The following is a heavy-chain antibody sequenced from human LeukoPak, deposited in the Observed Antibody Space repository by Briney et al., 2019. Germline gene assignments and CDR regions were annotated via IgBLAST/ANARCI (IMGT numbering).Heavy chain of an antibody. CDR2: IYHTGST. D-gene: IGHD6-19*01. V-gene: IGHV4-59*01. J-gene: IGHJ4*02. CDR1: CGPITEYY. CDR3: AIDRGSTGYYYLDS. Sequence: PSETLSLTCSVSCGPITEYYWSWIRQPPGKGLEWIGYIYHTGSTNYSPSLKSRVTMSVDASRNQFSLKLVSVTAADTAVYYCAIDRGSTGYYYLDSLGQGILVTVSS.